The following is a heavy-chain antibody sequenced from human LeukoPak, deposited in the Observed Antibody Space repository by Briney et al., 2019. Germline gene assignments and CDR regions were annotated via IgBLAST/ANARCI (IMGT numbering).Heavy chain of an antibody. J-gene: IGHJ4*02. V-gene: IGHV3-73*01. CDR3: TRHLDGIAAYDY. CDR2: IGSKAFNYAT. CDR1: GFTFSGCA. Sequence: SGRSLRLSCAASGFTFSGCAVHWVRQAPGKGLEWVGRIGSKAFNYATVYAASVEGRFTISRDDSKHTAFLQMNSLKTEDTAVYYCTRHLDGIAAYDYWGQGSLVTVSS. D-gene: IGHD6-13*01.